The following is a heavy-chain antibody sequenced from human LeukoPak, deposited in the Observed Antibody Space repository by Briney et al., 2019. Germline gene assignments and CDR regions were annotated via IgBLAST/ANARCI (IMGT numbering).Heavy chain of an antibody. CDR1: GFTFSSYG. D-gene: IGHD2-15*01. V-gene: IGHV3-33*01. J-gene: IGHJ4*02. CDR2: IWYDGSNK. CDR3: ARDLPYCSGGSCYWGGFDY. Sequence: GGSLRLSCAASGFTFSSYGMHWVRQAPGKGLEWVAVIWYDGSNKYYADSVKGRFTISRDNSKNTLYLQMNSLRAEDTAVYYCARDLPYCSGGSCYWGGFDYWGQGTLVTVSS.